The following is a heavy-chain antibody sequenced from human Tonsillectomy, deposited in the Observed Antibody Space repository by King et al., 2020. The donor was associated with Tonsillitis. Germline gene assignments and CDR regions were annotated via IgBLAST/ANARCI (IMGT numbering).Heavy chain of an antibody. V-gene: IGHV3-23*04. J-gene: IGHJ4*02. Sequence: VQLVESGGGLVQPGGSLRLSCAASGFTFSSYAMIWVRQAPGKGLEWVSGLGGSARSPYYADSVRGRFTISRDNSKNTLYLQMNSLRGEDTAVYYCAKARGSGSHWEYYFDYWGQGTLVTVSS. CDR2: LGGSARSP. D-gene: IGHD1-26*01. CDR3: AKARGSGSHWEYYFDY. CDR1: GFTFSSYA.